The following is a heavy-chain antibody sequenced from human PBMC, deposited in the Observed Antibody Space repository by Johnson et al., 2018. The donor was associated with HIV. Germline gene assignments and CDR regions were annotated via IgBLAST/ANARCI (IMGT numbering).Heavy chain of an antibody. CDR1: GFTFNSYA. Sequence: VQLVESGGGLVQPGGSLRLSCAASGFTFNSYAMNWVRQAPGKGLEWVSVISTSGDTVLYTDSVKGRFTISRDNAKNSLHLQMNSLRAEDTAVYYCARVIQAAGTVDDAFDIWGQGTMVTVSS. CDR3: ARVIQAAGTVDDAFDI. CDR2: ISTSGDTV. D-gene: IGHD6-13*01. V-gene: IGHV3-62*04. J-gene: IGHJ3*02.